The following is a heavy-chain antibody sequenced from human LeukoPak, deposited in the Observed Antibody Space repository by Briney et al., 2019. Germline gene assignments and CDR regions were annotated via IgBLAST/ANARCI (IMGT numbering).Heavy chain of an antibody. D-gene: IGHD2-8*01. CDR2: ISSSSSYI. CDR3: ARDSSLLMVHAIPAYYYGMDV. Sequence: GGSLRLSCAASGFTFSSYSMNWVRQAPGKGLEWVSSISSSSSYIYYADSVKGRFTISRDNAKNSLYLQMNSLRAEDTAVYYCARDSSLLMVHAIPAYYYGMDVWGQGTTVTVSS. V-gene: IGHV3-21*01. CDR1: GFTFSSYS. J-gene: IGHJ6*02.